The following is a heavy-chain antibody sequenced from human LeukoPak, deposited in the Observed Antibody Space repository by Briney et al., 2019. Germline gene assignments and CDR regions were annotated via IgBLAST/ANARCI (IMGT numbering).Heavy chain of an antibody. Sequence: GGSLRLSCAASGFTFSNFWMHWVRHAPGKGLVWVALIYGDGSFTRYADSVKGRFTISKDNAKNTVYLQMNNLRAEDTAVYYCVSFYEAYWGRGTLVTVSS. CDR1: GFTFSNFW. CDR3: VSFYEAY. CDR2: IYGDGSFT. D-gene: IGHD2/OR15-2a*01. J-gene: IGHJ4*02. V-gene: IGHV3-74*01.